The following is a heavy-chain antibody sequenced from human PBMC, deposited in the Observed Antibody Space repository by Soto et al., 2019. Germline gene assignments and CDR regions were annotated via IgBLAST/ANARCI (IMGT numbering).Heavy chain of an antibody. J-gene: IGHJ4*02. CDR2: ISVSGGST. CDR1: GLTFRTNA. Sequence: GGSLRLSCAASGLTFRTNAMSWVRRPPGKGREGVLAISVSGGSTYYADSVKGRFTISRDNSKNTLYLQMNSLRAEDTAVYYCAKGRPVDIVVVPALTVGFDYWGQGTLVTVSS. V-gene: IGHV3-23*01. CDR3: AKGRPVDIVVVPALTVGFDY. D-gene: IGHD2-2*01.